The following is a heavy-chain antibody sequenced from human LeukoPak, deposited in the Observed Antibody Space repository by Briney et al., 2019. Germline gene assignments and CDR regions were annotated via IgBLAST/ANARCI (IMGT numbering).Heavy chain of an antibody. CDR3: AREGRFDNSFDP. V-gene: IGHV4-39*07. J-gene: IGHJ5*02. CDR1: GGSITGRNSF. Sequence: SETLSLTCTVSGGSITGRNSFWGWIRQPPGKGLVWIGSVHSIVSTYYNPSLKSRVTISGNSSRNLFFLHLTSVTAADTAVYYCAREGRFDNSFDPWGQGTLVTVSS. D-gene: IGHD3-3*01. CDR2: VHSIVST.